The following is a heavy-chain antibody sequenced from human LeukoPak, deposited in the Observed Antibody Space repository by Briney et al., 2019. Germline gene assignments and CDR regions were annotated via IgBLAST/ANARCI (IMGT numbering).Heavy chain of an antibody. J-gene: IGHJ4*02. CDR1: GFTFSSYA. CDR2: ISGSGGST. Sequence: GGSLRLSCAASGFTFSSYAMSWVRQAPGKGLEWVSAISGSGGSTYYADSVKGRFTISRDNSKNTLYLQMNSLRAEDTAVYYCAKDPRVRDRGIAVAGNDYWGRGTLVTVSS. CDR3: AKDPRVRDRGIAVAGNDY. V-gene: IGHV3-23*01. D-gene: IGHD6-19*01.